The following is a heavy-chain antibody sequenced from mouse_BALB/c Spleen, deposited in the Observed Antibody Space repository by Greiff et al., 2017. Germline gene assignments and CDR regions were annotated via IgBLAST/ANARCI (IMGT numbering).Heavy chain of an antibody. V-gene: IGHV7-1*02. D-gene: IGHD3-3*01. CDR3: ARGEGVWNAMDD. J-gene: IGHJ4*01. CDR2: SRNKANDYTT. CDR1: GFTFSDFY. Sequence: EVKLVESGGGLVQPGGSLRLSCATSGFTFSDFYMEWVRQPPGKRLEWIAASRNKANDYTTEDSASVKGRFIVSRDTSQSFLYLQMHAVRAEDTAIYYCARGEGVWNAMDDWGQGASVTVSS.